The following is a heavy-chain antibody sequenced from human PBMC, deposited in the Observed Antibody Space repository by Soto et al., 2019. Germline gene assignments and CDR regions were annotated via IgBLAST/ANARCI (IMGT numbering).Heavy chain of an antibody. CDR2: IGAFNGNT. CDR1: GYTFSSYG. CDR3: AIYRVKYSILSRLVV. D-gene: IGHD6-6*01. V-gene: IGHV1-18*04. J-gene: IGHJ6*02. Sequence: ASVKVSCKASGYTFSSYGITWVRQAPGQGLEWIGWIGAFNGNTNYAQNLQGRVTMTTDTSTTTASMELRSLNSDDTAVYYCAIYRVKYSILSRLVVWRQGTTATVSS.